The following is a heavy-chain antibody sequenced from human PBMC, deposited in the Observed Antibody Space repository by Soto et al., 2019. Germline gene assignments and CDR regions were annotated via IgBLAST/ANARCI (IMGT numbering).Heavy chain of an antibody. Sequence: EVQLVESGGGLVQPGGSQKLSCAASGFTFSGSAMHWVRQASGKGLEWVGRIRSKANSYATEYAASVKGRFTISRDDSKNTAYLQMNSLKTEDTAVYYCSRHEFDDFWSVPRGPWGQGTLVTVSS. CDR3: SRHEFDDFWSVPRGP. V-gene: IGHV3-73*02. CDR2: IRSKANSYAT. CDR1: GFTFSGSA. J-gene: IGHJ5*02. D-gene: IGHD3-3*01.